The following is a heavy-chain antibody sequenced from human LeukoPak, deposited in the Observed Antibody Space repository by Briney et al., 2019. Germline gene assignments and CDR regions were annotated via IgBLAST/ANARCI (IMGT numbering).Heavy chain of an antibody. D-gene: IGHD5-24*01. J-gene: IGHJ5*02. CDR2: IIPILDIA. CDR1: GGTFSSYT. V-gene: IGHV1-69*02. Sequence: ASVKVSCKASGGTFSSYTISWVRQAPGQGLEWMGRIIPILDIANYAQKFQGRVTITADKSTSTAYMELSSLRSEDTAMYYCARSDGCGYNWFDPWGQGTLVTVSS. CDR3: ARSDGCGYNWFDP.